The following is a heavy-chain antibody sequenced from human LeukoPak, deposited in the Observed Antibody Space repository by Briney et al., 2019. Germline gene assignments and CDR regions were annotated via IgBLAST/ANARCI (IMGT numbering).Heavy chain of an antibody. J-gene: IGHJ4*02. CDR3: AVLAARPDYHFDY. D-gene: IGHD6-6*01. CDR2: MNPNSGNT. V-gene: IGHV1-8*01. CDR1: GCTFTSYD. Sequence: GASVKVSCKASGCTFTSYDINWVRQATGQGLEWMGWMNPNSGNTGYAQKFQGRVTMTRNTSISTAYMELSSLRSEDTAVYYCAVLAARPDYHFDYWGQGTLVTVSS.